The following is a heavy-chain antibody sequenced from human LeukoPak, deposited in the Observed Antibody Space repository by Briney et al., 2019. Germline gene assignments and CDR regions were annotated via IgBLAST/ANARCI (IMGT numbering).Heavy chain of an antibody. CDR3: ARDLRNHDFWSGGAFDI. CDR1: GFIFNTYW. D-gene: IGHD3-3*01. Sequence: GGSLRLSCAASGFIFNTYWMSWVRQAPGKGLEWVANIRQDGSEKYYVDSVKGRFTISRDNAKNSLYLQVISLRVEDTAVYYCARDLRNHDFWSGGAFDIWGQGTKVTVYS. J-gene: IGHJ3*02. CDR2: IRQDGSEK. V-gene: IGHV3-7*01.